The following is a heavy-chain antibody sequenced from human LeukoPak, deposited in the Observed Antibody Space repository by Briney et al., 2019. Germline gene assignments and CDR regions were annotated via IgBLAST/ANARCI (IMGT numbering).Heavy chain of an antibody. CDR3: ARDIVVVVAAEGAWFDP. CDR2: IYYSGST. J-gene: IGHJ5*02. V-gene: IGHV4-39*07. D-gene: IGHD2-15*01. CDR1: GGSISSSSYY. Sequence: SETPSLTCTVSGGSISSSSYYWGWIRQPPGKGLEWIGSIYYSGSTYYNPSLKSRVTISVDTSKNQFSLKLSSVTAADTAVYYCARDIVVVVAAEGAWFDPWGQGTLVTVSS.